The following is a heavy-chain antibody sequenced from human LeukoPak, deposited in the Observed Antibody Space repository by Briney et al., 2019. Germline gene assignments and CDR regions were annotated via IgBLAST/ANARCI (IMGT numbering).Heavy chain of an antibody. CDR1: GFTFSTYG. CDR2: IWYDGSNK. J-gene: IGHJ6*03. CDR3: AKEFRGNSSEYYYYYYMDV. D-gene: IGHD3-22*01. Sequence: PGGSLRLSCAASGFTFSTYGTHWVRQAPGEGLEWVAVIWYDGSNKYYIESVKGRFTISRDNSKNKKYLKMNSLRAEDTAVYYCAKEFRGNSSEYYYYYYMDVWGKGATVTVSS. V-gene: IGHV3-33*06.